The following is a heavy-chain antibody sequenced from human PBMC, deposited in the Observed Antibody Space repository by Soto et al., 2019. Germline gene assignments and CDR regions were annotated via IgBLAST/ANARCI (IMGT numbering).Heavy chain of an antibody. CDR3: AKFFVETGSNSGWPWSFHY. CDR1: GFTFSNYA. D-gene: IGHD6-25*01. CDR2: ISGSGGTT. J-gene: IGHJ4*02. V-gene: IGHV3-23*01. Sequence: EVQLLESGGGLVQPGRSLRLSCAASGFTFSNYAMSWVRQAPGQGLDWVSAISGSGGTTYYADSVKGRFTISRDNSKTTLFLQRNSLRADDAAVYYCAKFFVETGSNSGWPWSFHYWGQGTLVTVSS.